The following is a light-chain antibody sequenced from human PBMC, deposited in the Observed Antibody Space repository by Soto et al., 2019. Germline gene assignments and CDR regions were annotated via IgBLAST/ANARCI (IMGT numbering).Light chain of an antibody. CDR3: QRYNNWPLA. Sequence: IVMTQSPATLSVSPGERATLSCRASQSVSSNLAWYHQKHGQAPRLLIYGASTRATGIPARFSGSGSGTELTITISSLKSEDFAVYYCQRYNNWPLAFGGGTKVDIK. CDR1: QSVSSN. CDR2: GAS. V-gene: IGKV3D-15*01. J-gene: IGKJ4*01.